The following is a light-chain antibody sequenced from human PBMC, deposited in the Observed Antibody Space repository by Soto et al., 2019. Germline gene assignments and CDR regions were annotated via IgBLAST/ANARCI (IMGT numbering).Light chain of an antibody. Sequence: DIHMTQSPSTLSASVGDRVTITCRASQSINTWLAWYQQKPGEAPRLLIYEGSTLEGGAPSRFSGSGSGTEFTLTISSLQADDFATYYFQQYNTYSRTSGQGTKVEFK. CDR2: EGS. V-gene: IGKV1-5*03. CDR1: QSINTW. CDR3: QQYNTYSRT. J-gene: IGKJ1*01.